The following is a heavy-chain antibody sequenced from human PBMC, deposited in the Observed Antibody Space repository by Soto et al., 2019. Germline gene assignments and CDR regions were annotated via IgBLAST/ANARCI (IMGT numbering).Heavy chain of an antibody. D-gene: IGHD6-19*01. CDR3: AISSGWPNYFDY. CDR2: IYSGGST. J-gene: IGHJ4*02. CDR1: GFTVSSNY. Sequence: LRLSCAASGFTVSSNYMSWVRQAPGKGLEWVSVIYSGGSTYYADSVKGRFTISRDNSKNTLYLQMNSLRAEDTAVYYCAISSGWPNYFDYWGQGTLVTVSS. V-gene: IGHV3-53*01.